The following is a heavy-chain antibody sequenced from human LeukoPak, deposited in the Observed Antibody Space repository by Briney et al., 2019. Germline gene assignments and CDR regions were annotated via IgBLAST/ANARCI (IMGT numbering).Heavy chain of an antibody. V-gene: IGHV1-2*02. CDR2: INPNSGGT. J-gene: IGHJ5*02. D-gene: IGHD6-13*01. CDR3: ARARAASTRDWFDP. Sequence: ASVKVSCKASGYTFTGYYMHWVRQAPGQGLEWMGWINPNSGGTNYAQKFQGRVTMTRDTSISTAYMELSRLRSDDTAVYYCARARAASTRDWFDPWGQGTLVTVSS. CDR1: GYTFTGYY.